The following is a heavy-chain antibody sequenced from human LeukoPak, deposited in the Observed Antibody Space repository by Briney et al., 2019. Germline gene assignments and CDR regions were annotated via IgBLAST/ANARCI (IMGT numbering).Heavy chain of an antibody. D-gene: IGHD3-22*01. CDR2: ISAYNGNT. J-gene: IGHJ4*02. CDR1: GYTFTSYG. Sequence: ASVKVSCKASGYTFTSYGISWVRQAPGQGLEWMGWISAYNGNTNYAQKLQGRDTMTTDTSTSTAYMELRSLRSDDTAVYYCARGFPRYYYDSSGYYYFDYWGQGTLVTVSS. V-gene: IGHV1-18*01. CDR3: ARGFPRYYYDSSGYYYFDY.